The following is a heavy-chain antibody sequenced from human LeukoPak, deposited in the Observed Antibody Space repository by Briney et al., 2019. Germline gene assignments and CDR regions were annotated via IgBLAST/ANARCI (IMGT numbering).Heavy chain of an antibody. J-gene: IGHJ4*02. Sequence: SETLSLTCAVSGDFLSSNIWWTWVRQPPGEGLEWIGEISHKGNTNYNPSLKSRVAISVDKSKKQFSLNLKSVTAADTAVYYCARDFQRDSSWSFDYWGQGTLVTVSS. CDR1: GDFLSSNIW. D-gene: IGHD6-13*01. V-gene: IGHV4-4*02. CDR3: ARDFQRDSSWSFDY. CDR2: ISHKGNT.